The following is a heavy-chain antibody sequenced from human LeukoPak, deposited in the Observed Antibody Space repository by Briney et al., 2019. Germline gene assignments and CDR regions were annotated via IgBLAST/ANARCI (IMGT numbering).Heavy chain of an antibody. V-gene: IGHV3-53*01. Sequence: PGGSLRLSCAASGFAVSSNYMSWVRQAPGKGLEWVSVIYSGDITYYADSVKGRFTISRDNSKNTLYLQMNSLRAEDTAVYYCVRGPRQYFDFWGQGTLVTVSS. CDR1: GFAVSSNY. CDR3: VRGPRQYFDF. J-gene: IGHJ4*02. D-gene: IGHD6-25*01. CDR2: IYSGDIT.